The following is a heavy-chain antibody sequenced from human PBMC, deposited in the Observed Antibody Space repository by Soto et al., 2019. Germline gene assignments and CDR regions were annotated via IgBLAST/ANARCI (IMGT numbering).Heavy chain of an antibody. CDR2: INHSGST. D-gene: IGHD1-26*01. CDR1: GLSFSGYY. CDR3: AAYIIVGATTEGYFDY. V-gene: IGHV4-34*01. J-gene: IGHJ4*02. Sequence: SETLSLTCAVYGLSFSGYYWSWIRQPPGKGLEWIGEINHSGSTNYNPSLKSRVTISVDTSKNQFSLKLSSVTAADTAVYYCAAYIIVGATTEGYFDYWGQGTLVTVSS.